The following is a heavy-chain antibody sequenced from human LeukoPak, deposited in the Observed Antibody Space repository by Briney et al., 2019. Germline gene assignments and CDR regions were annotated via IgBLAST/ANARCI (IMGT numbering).Heavy chain of an antibody. CDR3: ATDIPTVTSYMDV. CDR2: FDPEDGET. J-gene: IGHJ6*03. CDR1: GYTLTELS. V-gene: IGHV1-24*01. D-gene: IGHD4-11*01. Sequence: PGASVKVSCKVSGYTLTELSMHWVRQAPGKGLEWMGGFDPEDGETIYAQKFQGRVTMTEDTSTDAAYMELSSLRSEDTAVYYCATDIPTVTSYMDVWGKGTTVTVSS.